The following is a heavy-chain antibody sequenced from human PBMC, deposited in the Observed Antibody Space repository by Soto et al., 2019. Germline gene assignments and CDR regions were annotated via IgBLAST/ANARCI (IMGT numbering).Heavy chain of an antibody. J-gene: IGHJ6*02. CDR1: GYTFTSYA. Sequence: GASVKVSCKASGYTFTSYAMHWVRQAPGQRLEGMGWINAGNGNTKYSQKFQGRVTITRDTSASTAYMELSSLRSEDTAVYYCASTLNYDFWSGQAYYYGMDVWGQETTVTVSS. V-gene: IGHV1-3*01. CDR2: INAGNGNT. CDR3: ASTLNYDFWSGQAYYYGMDV. D-gene: IGHD3-3*01.